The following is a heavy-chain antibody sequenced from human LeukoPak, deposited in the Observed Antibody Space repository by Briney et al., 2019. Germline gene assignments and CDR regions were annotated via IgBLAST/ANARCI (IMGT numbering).Heavy chain of an antibody. CDR2: ISAYNGNT. D-gene: IGHD2-15*01. CDR3: ARVEIVVVVAATGFDY. J-gene: IGHJ4*02. Sequence: ASVKVSCKASGYTFTSYGISWVRQAPGQGLEWMGWISAYNGNTNYAQKLQGRVTMTTDTSTSTAYMELRSLRSGDTAVYYCARVEIVVVVAATGFDYWGQGTLVTVSS. V-gene: IGHV1-18*01. CDR1: GYTFTSYG.